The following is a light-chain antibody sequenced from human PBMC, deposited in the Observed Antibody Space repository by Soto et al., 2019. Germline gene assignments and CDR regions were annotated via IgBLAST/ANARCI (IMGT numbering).Light chain of an antibody. V-gene: IGKV1-5*01. J-gene: IGKJ1*01. CDR3: QQYNSYPWT. Sequence: DIQMTQSPSTLSASAGDTVTITCRASQSISTFLAWYQQKPGKAPKLLIFDASSLKSGVPSRFSGSGSGTEFTLTISSLQPDDFATYYCQQYNSYPWTFGQGTKVDIK. CDR1: QSISTF. CDR2: DAS.